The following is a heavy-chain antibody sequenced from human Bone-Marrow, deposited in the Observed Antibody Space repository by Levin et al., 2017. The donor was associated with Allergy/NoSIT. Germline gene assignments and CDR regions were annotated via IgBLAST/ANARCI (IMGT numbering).Heavy chain of an antibody. D-gene: IGHD2-2*01. CDR3: AKDEGPFSSSFAFDC. V-gene: IGHV3-21*01. CDR1: GFNFASYG. CDR2: ISGTGRHI. J-gene: IGHJ4*02. Sequence: GVSLRLSCAASGFNFASYGMNWVRQAPGKGLEWVSSISGTGRHIYLADSLKGRFTISRDNAKNPLTLQMNNLRVEDTAVFYCAKDEGPFSSSFAFDCWGQGALVTVSS.